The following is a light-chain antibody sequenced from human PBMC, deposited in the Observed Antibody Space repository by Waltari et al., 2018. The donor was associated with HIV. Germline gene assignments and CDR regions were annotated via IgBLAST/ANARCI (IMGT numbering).Light chain of an antibody. CDR3: LQDGSFPLT. V-gene: IGKV1-6*01. CDR1: QGIGYD. J-gene: IGKJ3*01. Sequence: AIKMTPPPSSLPASVADGVTITCRASQGIGYDFGCYQQKAGRATKVLIYAASTLRSGVPSRSGGSRSGTDFTLTISSLQPEASATYCCLQDGSFPLTFGPGTKVDV. CDR2: AAS.